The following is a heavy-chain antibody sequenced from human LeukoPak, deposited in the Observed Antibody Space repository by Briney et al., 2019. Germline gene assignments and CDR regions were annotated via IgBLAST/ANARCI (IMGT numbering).Heavy chain of an antibody. D-gene: IGHD4-23*01. V-gene: IGHV1-2*06. J-gene: IGHJ4*02. CDR3: ATLDYGGNSIDY. Sequence: ASVKVSCKASGYTFTGYYMHWVRQAPGQGLEWMGRINPNSGGTNYAQKFQGRVTMTRDTSKNQFSLKLSSVTAADTAVYYCATLDYGGNSIDYWGQGTLVTVSS. CDR1: GYTFTGYY. CDR2: INPNSGGT.